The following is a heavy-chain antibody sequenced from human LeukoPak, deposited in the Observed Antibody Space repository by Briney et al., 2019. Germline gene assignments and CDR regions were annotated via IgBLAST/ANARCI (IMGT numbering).Heavy chain of an antibody. Sequence: GGSLRLSCAPSGFTFSSYWMSWVRQAPGKWLEWVANIKQDGREKYYVDSVKGRFTISRDNAKNSVYLQMNSLRAEDTAVYYCARDRAQISYWGQGTLVTVSS. CDR1: GFTFSSYW. CDR2: IKQDGREK. V-gene: IGHV3-7*01. J-gene: IGHJ4*02. CDR3: ARDRAQISY. D-gene: IGHD3-3*02.